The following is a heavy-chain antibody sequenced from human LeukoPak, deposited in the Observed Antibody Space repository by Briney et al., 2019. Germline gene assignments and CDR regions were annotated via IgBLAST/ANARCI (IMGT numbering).Heavy chain of an antibody. CDR1: GGSISSSN. CDR2: ISDSGSYI. J-gene: IGHJ4*02. D-gene: IGHD3-22*01. Sequence: PSETLSLTCAVSGGSISSSNWWSWVRQPPGKGLEWVSSISDSGSYIYYADSVKGRFTISRDNAKNSLYLQMNSLRAEDTAVYYCARDLAYYYDNFYDWGQGTLVTVSS. V-gene: IGHV3-21*01. CDR3: ARDLAYYYDNFYD.